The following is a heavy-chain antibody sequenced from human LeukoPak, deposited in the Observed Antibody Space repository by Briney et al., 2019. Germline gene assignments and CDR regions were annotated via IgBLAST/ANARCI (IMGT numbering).Heavy chain of an antibody. CDR1: GYSISSGYY. Sequence: SETLSLTCTVSGYSISSGYYWGWIRQPPGKGLEWIGSLYHSGSTHHTPSLKSRVTISVDTSKIQFSLKLGSVTAVDTGAYYCASRAVGYYDTEDLDYWGQGTMVTVSS. CDR3: ASRAVGYYDTEDLDY. V-gene: IGHV4-38-2*02. D-gene: IGHD3-22*01. J-gene: IGHJ4*02. CDR2: LYHSGST.